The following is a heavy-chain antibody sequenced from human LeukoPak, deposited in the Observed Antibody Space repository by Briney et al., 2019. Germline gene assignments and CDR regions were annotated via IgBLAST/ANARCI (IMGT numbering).Heavy chain of an antibody. D-gene: IGHD3-3*01. J-gene: IGHJ3*02. CDR3: AREGPFWSGYYDACDI. V-gene: IGHV4-30-4*01. CDR1: GGSISSGDYY. Sequence: SETLSLTCTVSGGSISSGDYYWSWIRQPPGKGLEWIGYIYYSGSTYYNPSLKSRVTISVDTSKNQFSLKLSSVTAADTAVYYCAREGPFWSGYYDACDIWGQGTMVTVSS. CDR2: IYYSGST.